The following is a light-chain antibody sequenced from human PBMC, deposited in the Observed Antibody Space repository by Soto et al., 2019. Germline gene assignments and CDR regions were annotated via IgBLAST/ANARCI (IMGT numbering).Light chain of an antibody. V-gene: IGKV1-5*03. CDR2: KAT. CDR3: QQYRSSWT. Sequence: DIQMTQSPSTLSASVGDRITITCRASQSISSWLAWFQQKPGKAPRLLISKATSLQSGVPSRFSGSGSGTEFTLTISSLQPDDFATYYCQQYRSSWTFGQGTKVEIK. J-gene: IGKJ1*01. CDR1: QSISSW.